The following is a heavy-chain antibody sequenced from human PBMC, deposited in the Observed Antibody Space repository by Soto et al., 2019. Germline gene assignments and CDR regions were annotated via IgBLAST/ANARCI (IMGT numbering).Heavy chain of an antibody. D-gene: IGHD2-15*01. CDR2: ISGNGGTT. Sequence: EVQLLESGGGLVQPGGSLRLSCAASGFTFSSYAMSWVRQAPGKGLEWVSVISGNGGTTYYADPVKGRLTISRDNSKNTLYLQVNSLRAEDTAVYYCAPTTVAARPFDYWGQGTLVTVSS. CDR1: GFTFSSYA. V-gene: IGHV3-23*01. CDR3: APTTVAARPFDY. J-gene: IGHJ4*02.